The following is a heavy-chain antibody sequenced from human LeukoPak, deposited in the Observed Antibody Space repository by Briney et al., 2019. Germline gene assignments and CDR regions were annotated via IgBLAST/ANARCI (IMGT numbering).Heavy chain of an antibody. Sequence: NPSETLSLTCSVSGGSISTYYYSWIRQPPGKELEWIGYVYYSGNTNYNPSLKSRVTMSVDTSKNQFSLKLSSVTAADTAVYYCARDTMVRGVPYYYYYYYMDVWGKGTTVTVSS. CDR1: GGSISTYY. J-gene: IGHJ6*03. CDR3: ARDTMVRGVPYYYYYYYMDV. D-gene: IGHD3-10*01. CDR2: VYYSGNT. V-gene: IGHV4-59*12.